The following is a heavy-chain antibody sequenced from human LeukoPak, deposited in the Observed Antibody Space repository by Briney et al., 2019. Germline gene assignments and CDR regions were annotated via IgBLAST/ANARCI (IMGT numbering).Heavy chain of an antibody. J-gene: IGHJ4*02. Sequence: ASVKVSCKASGYAFTGYYMHWVRQAPGQGLEWMGWINPNSGGTNYAQKFQGRVTMTRDTSTSTAYMELSRLRSDDTAVYYCARDYDILTGAIGGYWGQGTLVTVSS. CDR1: GYAFTGYY. D-gene: IGHD3-9*01. CDR3: ARDYDILTGAIGGY. CDR2: INPNSGGT. V-gene: IGHV1-2*02.